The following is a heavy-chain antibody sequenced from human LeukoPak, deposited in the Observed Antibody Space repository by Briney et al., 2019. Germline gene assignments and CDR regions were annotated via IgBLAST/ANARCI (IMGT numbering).Heavy chain of an antibody. CDR3: ASLSTSSGQQFDY. D-gene: IGHD2-2*01. V-gene: IGHV3-30*04. CDR2: ISYDGSNK. CDR1: GFTLSSYA. J-gene: IGHJ4*02. Sequence: GGSLSLSWAASGFTLSSYAMHWVRQVPGKGLGWVAVISYDGSNKYYADSVKGRFTISRDNPKKTLYLQMNSLRAEDTAVYYCASLSTSSGQQFDYWGQGTLVTVSS.